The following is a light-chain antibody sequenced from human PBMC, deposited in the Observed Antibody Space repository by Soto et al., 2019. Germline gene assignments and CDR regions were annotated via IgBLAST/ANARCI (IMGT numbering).Light chain of an antibody. CDR2: AAS. V-gene: IGKV1-39*01. CDR1: QSISSY. J-gene: IGKJ1*01. Sequence: IQMTQSPSSLSASVGDRVTITCRASQSISSYLNWYQQKPGKAPKLLIYAASSLQSGVPSGFSGSGSGTDFTLTISSLQPEDFATYYCQQSYSTPPTFGQGTKVDIK. CDR3: QQSYSTPPT.